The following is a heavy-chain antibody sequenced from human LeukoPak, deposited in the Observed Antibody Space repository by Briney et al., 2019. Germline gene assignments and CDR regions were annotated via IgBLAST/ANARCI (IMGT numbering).Heavy chain of an antibody. V-gene: IGHV4-59*01. CDR1: GASITSYY. CDR3: ARDLRAAY. Sequence: PSETLSLTCTVSGASITSYYWTWIRQPPGKGLEWVGYIHYSGSTSYNPSLKSRVTISVDTSKNQFSLKLRSVTAADTAVYYCARDLRAAYWGQGTLVTVSS. CDR2: IHYSGST. J-gene: IGHJ4*02. D-gene: IGHD3-16*01.